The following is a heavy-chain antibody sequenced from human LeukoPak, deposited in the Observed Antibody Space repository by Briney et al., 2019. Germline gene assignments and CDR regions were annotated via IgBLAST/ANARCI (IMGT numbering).Heavy chain of an antibody. V-gene: IGHV1-69*13. CDR2: IIPIFGTA. J-gene: IGHJ6*02. D-gene: IGHD4-11*01. CDR3: ARGIQKTTVTTPIYYYGMDV. CDR1: GGTFSSYA. Sequence: SVKVSCKASGGTFSSYAISWVRQAPGQGLEWMGGIIPIFGTANYAQKFQGRVTITADESTSTAYMELSSLRSEDTAVYYCARGIQKTTVTTPIYYYGMDVWGQGTTVTVSS.